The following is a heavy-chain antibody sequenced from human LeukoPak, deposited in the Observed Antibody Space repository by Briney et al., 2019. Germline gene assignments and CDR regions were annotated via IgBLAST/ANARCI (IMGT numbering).Heavy chain of an antibody. J-gene: IGHJ4*02. D-gene: IGHD4-4*01. Sequence: GRSLRLSCAASGFTFSSYGMHWVRQAPAKGLEWVAVIWYDGSNKYYADSVKGRFTISRDNSKNTLYLQMNSLRAEDTAVYYCARDINLGDYSNYVDYWAREPWSPSPQ. CDR2: IWYDGSNK. V-gene: IGHV3-33*01. CDR3: ARDINLGDYSNYVDY. CDR1: GFTFSSYG.